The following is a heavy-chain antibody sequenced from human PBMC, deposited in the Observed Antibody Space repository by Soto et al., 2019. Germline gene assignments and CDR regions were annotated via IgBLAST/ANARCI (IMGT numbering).Heavy chain of an antibody. J-gene: IGHJ5*02. V-gene: IGHV1-18*01. CDR2: ISAYNGNT. D-gene: IGHD3-22*01. CDR1: GYTFTSYG. CDR3: AGEVDYYDSSGYYLNWFDP. Sequence: GASVKVSCKASGYTFTSYGISWVRQAPGQGLEWMGWISAYNGNTNYAQKLQGRVTMTTDTSTSTAYMELRSLRSDDTAVYYCAGEVDYYDSSGYYLNWFDPWGQGTLVTVS.